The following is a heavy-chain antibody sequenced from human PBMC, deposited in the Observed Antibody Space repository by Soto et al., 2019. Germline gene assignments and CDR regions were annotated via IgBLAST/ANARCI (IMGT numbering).Heavy chain of an antibody. CDR3: AIIPAASFDY. V-gene: IGHV1-2*02. CDR2: INPNSGGA. CDR1: GYTFTVYY. J-gene: IGHJ4*02. Sequence: QVQLVQSGAEVKKPGASVKVSCKASGYTFTVYYMHWVRQAPGQGLEWMGWINPNSGGANYAQKFQGRVTMTWDTSISTAYMDLTRLTSDDTAVYYCAIIPAASFDYWGQGTLVTVSS. D-gene: IGHD2-2*01.